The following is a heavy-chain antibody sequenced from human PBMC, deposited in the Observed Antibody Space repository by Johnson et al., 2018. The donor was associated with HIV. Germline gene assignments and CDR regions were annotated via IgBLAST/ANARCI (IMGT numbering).Heavy chain of an antibody. D-gene: IGHD4-17*01. J-gene: IGHJ3*02. V-gene: IGHV3-20*04. CDR2: INWNGGST. CDR1: GFTFVDSG. CDR3: ARRRRYGDYFADAFDI. Sequence: EVQLVAYGGGVVRPGGSLRLSCAASGFTFVDSGMSWVRQAPGKGLESVSGINWNGGSTGYADSVKGRFTISRDNAKNSLYLQMNSLRAEDTALYYCARRRRYGDYFADAFDIWGQGTMVTVSS.